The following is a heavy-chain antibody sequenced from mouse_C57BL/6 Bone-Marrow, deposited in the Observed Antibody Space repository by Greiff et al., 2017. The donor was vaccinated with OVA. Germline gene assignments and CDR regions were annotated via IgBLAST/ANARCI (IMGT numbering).Heavy chain of an antibody. CDR2: ISDGGSYT. CDR1: GFTFSSYA. CDR3: ARGFTTVVARYFDV. D-gene: IGHD1-1*01. Sequence: EVMLVESGGGLVKPGGSLKLSCAASGFTFSSYAMSWVRQTPEKRLEWVATISDGGSYTYYPDNVKGRFTISRDNAKNNLYLQMSHLKSEDTAMYYCARGFTTVVARYFDVWGTGTTVTVSS. V-gene: IGHV5-4*03. J-gene: IGHJ1*03.